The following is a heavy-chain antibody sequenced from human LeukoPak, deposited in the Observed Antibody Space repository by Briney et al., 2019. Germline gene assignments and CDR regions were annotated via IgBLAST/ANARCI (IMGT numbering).Heavy chain of an antibody. CDR3: ARGYNSGWYAY. CDR1: GYSISSGYY. Sequence: SETLSLTCTVSGYSISSGYYWGWVRQSPGKGLEWIGSIYHAGSTFHNPSLKSRVTISVDTSKNQFSLKVNSVTAADTAVYYCARGYNSGWYAYWGQGTLVTVSS. V-gene: IGHV4-38-2*02. J-gene: IGHJ4*02. CDR2: IYHAGST. D-gene: IGHD6-19*01.